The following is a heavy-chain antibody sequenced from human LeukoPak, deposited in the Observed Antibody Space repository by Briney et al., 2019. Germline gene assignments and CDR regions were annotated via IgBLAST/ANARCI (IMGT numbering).Heavy chain of an antibody. J-gene: IGHJ4*02. CDR3: ARDYPPPPVAGPYYFDY. D-gene: IGHD6-19*01. Sequence: GGSLRLSCVASGFTVSSNYMSWVRQAPGKGPEWVSLIYPGGTTYYADAVKGRFTISRDNAKNSLYLHMNSLRAEDTAVYYCARDYPPPPVAGPYYFDYWGQGTLVTVSS. V-gene: IGHV3-53*01. CDR1: GFTVSSNY. CDR2: IYPGGTT.